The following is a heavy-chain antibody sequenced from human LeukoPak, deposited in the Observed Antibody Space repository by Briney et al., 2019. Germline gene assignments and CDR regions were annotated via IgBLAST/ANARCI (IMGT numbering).Heavy chain of an antibody. Sequence: SVKVSCKASGGTFSSYAISWVRQAPGQGLEWMGGIIPIFGTADYAQNFQGRVTITADESTSTAYMELSSLRSEDTAVYYCARDLERDYDSSPIGAFDIWGQGTMVTVSS. V-gene: IGHV1-69*13. CDR3: ARDLERDYDSSPIGAFDI. CDR1: GGTFSSYA. CDR2: IIPIFGTA. J-gene: IGHJ3*02. D-gene: IGHD3-22*01.